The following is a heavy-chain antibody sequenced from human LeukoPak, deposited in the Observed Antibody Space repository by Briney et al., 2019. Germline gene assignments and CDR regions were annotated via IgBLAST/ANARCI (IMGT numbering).Heavy chain of an antibody. Sequence: GGSLRLSCAASGFTFSSYEMNWVRQAPGKGLEWVSYISSSGSTIYYADSVKGRFTISRDNSKNTLYLQMNSLRAEDTAMYYCAKVSLNMVNDAFDIWGQGTMVTVSS. D-gene: IGHD4/OR15-4a*01. CDR3: AKVSLNMVNDAFDI. V-gene: IGHV3-48*03. CDR2: ISSSGSTI. CDR1: GFTFSSYE. J-gene: IGHJ3*02.